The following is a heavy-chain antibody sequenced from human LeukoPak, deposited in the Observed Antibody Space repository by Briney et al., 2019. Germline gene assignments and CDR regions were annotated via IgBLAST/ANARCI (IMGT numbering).Heavy chain of an antibody. CDR3: ARDIQRWAFDI. V-gene: IGHV3-48*02. Sequence: GGSLRLSCAAPGFTFSSYWMHWVRQAPGKGLEWISYINGGGTTIYYADSVQGRFTFSRDKATNTLYLQMDRLRDDDTAVYYWARDIQRWAFDIWGQGTMVTVSS. D-gene: IGHD5-18*01. CDR2: INGGGTTI. J-gene: IGHJ3*02. CDR1: GFTFSSYW.